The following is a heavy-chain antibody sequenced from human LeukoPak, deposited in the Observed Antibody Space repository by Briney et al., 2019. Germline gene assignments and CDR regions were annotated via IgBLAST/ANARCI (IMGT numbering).Heavy chain of an antibody. Sequence: SVKVSCKASGGTFSSYAISWVRQAPGQGLEWMGGIIPIFGTANYAQKFQGRVTITTDESTSTAYMELSSLRSEDTAVYCCARGFSLVGATLDYWGQGTLVTVSS. D-gene: IGHD1-26*01. CDR2: IIPIFGTA. CDR1: GGTFSSYA. V-gene: IGHV1-69*05. J-gene: IGHJ4*02. CDR3: ARGFSLVGATLDY.